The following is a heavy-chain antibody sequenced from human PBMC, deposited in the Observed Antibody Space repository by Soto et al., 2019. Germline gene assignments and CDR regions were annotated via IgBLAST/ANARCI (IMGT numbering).Heavy chain of an antibody. Sequence: GASVKVSCKASGYTFSSYYLHWVRQAPGQGLEWMGVINPSGVSTNYAQKFQGRVSMTRDTSTSTVYMELSSLRSEDTAVYYCARGRSRVYSSDNWFDPWGQGTLVTVSS. V-gene: IGHV1-46*01. D-gene: IGHD5-12*01. J-gene: IGHJ5*02. CDR3: ARGRSRVYSSDNWFDP. CDR1: GYTFSSYY. CDR2: INPSGVST.